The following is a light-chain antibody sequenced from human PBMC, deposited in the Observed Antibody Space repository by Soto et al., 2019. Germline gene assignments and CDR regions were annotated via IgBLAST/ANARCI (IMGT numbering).Light chain of an antibody. V-gene: IGKV1-12*01. CDR3: QPGKTFPFT. CDR2: TVS. J-gene: IGKJ3*01. CDR1: HGVSGW. Sequence: IQMTQSPSSVSASVGDTVTLSCQTSHGVSGWLAWYQQKPGKAPTLLIYTVSNLQSGVPSRFSGSGSGTDFSLSISKLQPEDFATYFCQPGKTFPFTFGPGTKVEVK.